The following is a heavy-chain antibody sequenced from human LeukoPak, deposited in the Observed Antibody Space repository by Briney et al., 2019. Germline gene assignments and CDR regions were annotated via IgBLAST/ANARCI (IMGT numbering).Heavy chain of an antibody. CDR2: ISGSGGST. J-gene: IGHJ4*02. Sequence: PGGSLRLSCAASGFTFSSYAMSWVRQAPGKGLEWVSAISGSGGSTYYADSVKGRFTISRDNSKNTLYLQMNSLRAEGTAVYYCAKDGGYYDSSGYTSFDYWGQGALVTISS. V-gene: IGHV3-23*01. D-gene: IGHD3-22*01. CDR1: GFTFSSYA. CDR3: AKDGGYYDSSGYTSFDY.